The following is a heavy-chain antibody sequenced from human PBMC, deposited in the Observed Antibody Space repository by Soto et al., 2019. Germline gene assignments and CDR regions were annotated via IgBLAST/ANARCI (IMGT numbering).Heavy chain of an antibody. D-gene: IGHD3-9*01. V-gene: IGHV1-69*13. Sequence: GASVKVSCKASGGTFSSYAISWVRQAPGQGLEWMGGIIPIFGTANYAQKFQGRVTITADESTSTAYMELSSLRSEDTAVYYCARMIYDILTGYMDYWGQGTLVTVSS. CDR2: IIPIFGTA. CDR1: GGTFSSYA. J-gene: IGHJ4*02. CDR3: ARMIYDILTGYMDY.